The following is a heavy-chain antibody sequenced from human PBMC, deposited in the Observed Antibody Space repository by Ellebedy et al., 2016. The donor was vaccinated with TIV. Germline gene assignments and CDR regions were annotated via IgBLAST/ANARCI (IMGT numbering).Heavy chain of an antibody. CDR3: ARWDFDSFNAFDI. CDR2: ISSDGSST. CDR1: GFAFSSNW. Sequence: GESLKISCGASGFAFSSNWMYWVRQVPGKGLVWVSRISSDGSSTRYADSVKGRFTIYRDNAKNTLYLEMNSLRAEDTAVYYCARWDFDSFNAFDIWGQGTMVTVSS. V-gene: IGHV3-74*01. J-gene: IGHJ3*02. D-gene: IGHD3-9*01.